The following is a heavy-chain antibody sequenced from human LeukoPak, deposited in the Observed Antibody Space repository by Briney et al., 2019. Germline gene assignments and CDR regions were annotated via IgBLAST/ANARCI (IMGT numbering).Heavy chain of an antibody. CDR3: AKDRTVGASYWYFDL. D-gene: IGHD1-26*01. CDR1: GFTFSTYT. J-gene: IGHJ2*01. V-gene: IGHV3-23*01. CDR2: IGNNGGGI. Sequence: SGGSLRLSCAASGFTFSTYTMYWVRHPPGKRLEWVSIIGNNGGGIHYADSVKGRFTISRDSSKNTLFLHMNTLRAEDTAIYYCAKDRTVGASYWYFDLWGRGTLVTVSS.